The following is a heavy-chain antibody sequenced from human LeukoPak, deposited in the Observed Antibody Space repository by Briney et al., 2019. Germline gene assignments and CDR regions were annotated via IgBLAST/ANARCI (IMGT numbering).Heavy chain of an antibody. D-gene: IGHD2-2*01. CDR1: GGSISSSNW. CDR2: IYHSGST. CDR3: ASEGGYCSSTSCYAAFDY. J-gene: IGHJ4*02. V-gene: IGHV4-4*02. Sequence: SGTLSLTCAVFGGSISSSNWWSWVRQPPGKGLEWIGEIYHSGSTNYNPSLKSRVTISVDKSKNQFSLKLSSVTAADTAVYYCASEGGYCSSTSCYAAFDYWGQGTLVTVSS.